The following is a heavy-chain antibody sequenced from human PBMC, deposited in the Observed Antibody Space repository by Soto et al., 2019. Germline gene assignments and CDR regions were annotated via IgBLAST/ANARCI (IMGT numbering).Heavy chain of an antibody. CDR1: GFTFSDYY. Sequence: GESLKISCAASGFTFSDYYMSWIRQAPGKGLEWVSYISSSGSTIYYADSVKGRFTISRDNAKNSLYLQMNSLRAEDTAVYYCARSDYGDFDAFDIWGQGTMVTVSS. CDR3: ARSDYGDFDAFDI. CDR2: ISSSGSTI. J-gene: IGHJ3*02. V-gene: IGHV3-11*01. D-gene: IGHD4-17*01.